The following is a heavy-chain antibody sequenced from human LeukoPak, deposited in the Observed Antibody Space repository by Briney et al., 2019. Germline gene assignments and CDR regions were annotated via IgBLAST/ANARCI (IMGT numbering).Heavy chain of an antibody. CDR3: VSFYETY. D-gene: IGHD2-2*01. Sequence: GGSLRLSCAASGNYWKHWVRQGPGKGLVWVSHINGDGSWTTYADSVKGRFTISKDNAKNTVYLQMNNLRAEDTAVYYCVSFYETYWGRGTLVTVSS. J-gene: IGHJ4*02. CDR1: GNYW. V-gene: IGHV3-74*01. CDR2: INGDGSWT.